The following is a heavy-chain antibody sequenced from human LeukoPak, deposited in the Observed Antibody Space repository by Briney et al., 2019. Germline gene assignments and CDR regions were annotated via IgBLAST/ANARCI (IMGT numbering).Heavy chain of an antibody. D-gene: IGHD3-10*01. CDR2: IYHSGST. CDR1: GYSISSGYY. V-gene: IGHV4-38-2*02. J-gene: IGHJ4*02. CDR3: ARDPYYYGSGSRTPKFDY. Sequence: SETLSLTCTVSGYSISSGYYWGWIRPPPGKGLEWIGSIYHSGSTYYNPSLKSRVTISVDTSKNQFSLKLSSVTAADTAVYYCARDPYYYGSGSRTPKFDYWGQGTLVTVSS.